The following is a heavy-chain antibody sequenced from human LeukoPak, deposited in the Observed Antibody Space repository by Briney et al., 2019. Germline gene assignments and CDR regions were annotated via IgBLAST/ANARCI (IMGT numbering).Heavy chain of an antibody. J-gene: IGHJ4*02. V-gene: IGHV3-23*01. CDR1: GLTFSHYT. CDR2: ISSSGDNT. Sequence: GGSLRLSCAASGLTFSHYTMNWVRQAPGKGLEWVSGISSSGDNTKYADSVKDRFTISRDNSKNTLYLQMNSLRAEDTAVYYCVYYAYVWGSYPGDSWGQGTLVTVSS. CDR3: VYYAYVWGSYPGDS. D-gene: IGHD3-16*02.